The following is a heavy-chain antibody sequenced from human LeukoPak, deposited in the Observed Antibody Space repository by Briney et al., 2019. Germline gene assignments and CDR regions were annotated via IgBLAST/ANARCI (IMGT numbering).Heavy chain of an antibody. V-gene: IGHV3-15*01. Sequence: GGSLRLSCAASGFTFSSYAMSWVRRAPGKGLEWVGRIKSKTDGGTTDYAAPEKGRFTISRDDSKNTLYLQMNSLKTEDTAVYYCTTVFWFGESWGQGTLVTVSS. CDR3: TTVFWFGES. J-gene: IGHJ4*02. CDR1: GFTFSSYA. CDR2: IKSKTDGGTT. D-gene: IGHD3-10*01.